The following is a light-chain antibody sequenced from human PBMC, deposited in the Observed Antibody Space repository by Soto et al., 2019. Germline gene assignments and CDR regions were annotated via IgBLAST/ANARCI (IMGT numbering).Light chain of an antibody. CDR2: DVS. CDR3: TSYASITTYV. V-gene: IGLV2-14*01. Sequence: QSALTLPAAVSESPGESITISCAGTSSDVGGYNHVSWYQQHADKAPKLLIHDVSNRPSGVSNRFSGSKSGNTASLTISGLQAEDEADYYCTSYASITTYVFGAGNKVTVL. CDR1: SSDVGGYNH. J-gene: IGLJ1*01.